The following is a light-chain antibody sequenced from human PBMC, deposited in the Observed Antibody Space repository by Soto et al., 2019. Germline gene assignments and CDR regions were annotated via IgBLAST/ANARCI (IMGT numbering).Light chain of an antibody. J-gene: IGKJ1*01. Sequence: EIVLTQSPGTLSLSPGERATLSCKASQSVSSNFLAWYQRKPGQAPRLLIYGASYRATDIPYRFSGSGSGXXXXXXXXRXXXXXFAVXYCQQYGTSPPTFGQGTKVEI. CDR3: QQYGTSPPT. CDR1: QSVSSNF. V-gene: IGKV3-20*01. CDR2: GAS.